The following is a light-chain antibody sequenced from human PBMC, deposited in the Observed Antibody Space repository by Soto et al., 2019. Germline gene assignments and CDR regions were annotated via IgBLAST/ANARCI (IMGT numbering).Light chain of an antibody. CDR2: KAS. V-gene: IGKV1-5*03. CDR3: QQYNSYSGT. CDR1: QSISSW. Sequence: IQMTQSLSTLSAYVGDRVTITCRASQSISSWLAWYQQKPGKAPKLLIYKASSLESGVPSRFSGSGSGTEFTLTISSLQPDDFATYYCQQYNSYSGTFGQGTKVDI. J-gene: IGKJ1*01.